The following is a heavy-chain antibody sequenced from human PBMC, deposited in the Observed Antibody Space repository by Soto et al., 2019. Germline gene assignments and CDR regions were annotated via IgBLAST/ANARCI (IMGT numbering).Heavy chain of an antibody. J-gene: IGHJ4*02. V-gene: IGHV3-33*01. CDR2: IWYDGSNK. D-gene: IGHD3-10*01. CDR3: ARDRYYGSGSYYIPFY. Sequence: VIWYDGSNKYYADSVKGRFTISRDNSKNTLYLQMNSLRAEDTAVYYCARDRYYGSGSYYIPFYWGQGTLVTVSS.